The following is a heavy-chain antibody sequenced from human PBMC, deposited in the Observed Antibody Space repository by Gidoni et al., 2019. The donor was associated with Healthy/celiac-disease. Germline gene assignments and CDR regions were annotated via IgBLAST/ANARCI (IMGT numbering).Heavy chain of an antibody. V-gene: IGHV1-3*01. CDR1: GYTFTSYA. Sequence: QVQLVQSGAVVKKPGASVKVSCKASGYTFTSYAMHWVRQAPGQRLEWMGWINAGNVNTKYSQKFQGRVTITRDTSASTAYMELSSLRSEDTAVYYCARGRYDFWSGYYLDYWGQGTLVTVSS. CDR2: INAGNVNT. D-gene: IGHD3-3*01. J-gene: IGHJ4*02. CDR3: ARGRYDFWSGYYLDY.